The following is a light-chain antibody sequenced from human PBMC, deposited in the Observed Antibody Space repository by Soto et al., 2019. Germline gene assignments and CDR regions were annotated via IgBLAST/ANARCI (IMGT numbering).Light chain of an antibody. Sequence: DIQMTQSPSSLSASVGDRVTITCRASQSISRFLNWYQQKPGKAPKLLISATSRLQSGVPSRFTGSGSGTDFTLTISSLQPEGFVTYYCQQTNSMPRTFGQGTKVEIK. J-gene: IGKJ1*01. CDR2: ATS. CDR1: QSISRF. V-gene: IGKV1-39*01. CDR3: QQTNSMPRT.